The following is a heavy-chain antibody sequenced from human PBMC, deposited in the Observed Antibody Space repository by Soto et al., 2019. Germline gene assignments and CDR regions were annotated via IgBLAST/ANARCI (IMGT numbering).Heavy chain of an antibody. D-gene: IGHD2-15*01. CDR3: ARVEDVVVVAATDYYYGMDV. CDR2: ISYDGSNK. Sequence: GGSLRLSCAASGFTFSSYAMHWVRQAPGKGLEWVAVISYDGSNKYYADSVKGRFTISRDNSKNTLYLQMNSLRAEDTAVYYCARVEDVVVVAATDYYYGMDVWGQGTTVTVYS. V-gene: IGHV3-30-3*01. CDR1: GFTFSSYA. J-gene: IGHJ6*02.